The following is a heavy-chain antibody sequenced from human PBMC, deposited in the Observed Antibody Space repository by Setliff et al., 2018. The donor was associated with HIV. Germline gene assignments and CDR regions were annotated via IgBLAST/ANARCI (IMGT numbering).Heavy chain of an antibody. CDR3: ASDISVFYDNDGYEYFDL. D-gene: IGHD3-22*01. V-gene: IGHV4-59*01. CDR1: GASINSYY. CDR2: ISYSGNT. J-gene: IGHJ2*01. Sequence: PSETLSLTCTVSGASINSYYWSWIRQPPGKGLEWHGHISYSGNTNYNPSLKSRITIPLDSSKNQFSLRLNSVTAADTAVYYCASDISVFYDNDGYEYFDLWGRGTLVTVSS.